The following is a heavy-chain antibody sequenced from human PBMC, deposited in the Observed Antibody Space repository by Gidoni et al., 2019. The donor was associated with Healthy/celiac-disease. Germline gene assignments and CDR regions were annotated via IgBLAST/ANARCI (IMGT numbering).Heavy chain of an antibody. Sequence: QLQLQESGPGLVRPSATLSLTCTVSGGSISTSSYYWGWIRQPPGKGLEWIGSIYYSGNTYYNPSLKSRVSMSVDTSKNQFSLKLSSVTAADTAMYYCARQSYYYDSSGYSNWFDPWGQGTLVTVSS. CDR2: IYYSGNT. CDR1: GGSISTSSYY. J-gene: IGHJ5*02. CDR3: ARQSYYYDSSGYSNWFDP. D-gene: IGHD3-22*01. V-gene: IGHV4-39*01.